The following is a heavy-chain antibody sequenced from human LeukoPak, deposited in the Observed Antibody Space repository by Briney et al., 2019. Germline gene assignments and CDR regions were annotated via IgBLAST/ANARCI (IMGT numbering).Heavy chain of an antibody. CDR3: ATTTPYHDFWSGYRGPHNYGMDV. CDR1: GGSISSYY. Sequence: SETLSLTCTVSGGSISSYYWSWIRQPLGKGLEWIGYIYYSGSTNYNPSLKSRVTISVDTSKNQFSLKLSSVTAADTAVYYCATTTPYHDFWSGYRGPHNYGMDVWGQGTTVTVSS. CDR2: IYYSGST. V-gene: IGHV4-59*08. J-gene: IGHJ6*02. D-gene: IGHD3-3*01.